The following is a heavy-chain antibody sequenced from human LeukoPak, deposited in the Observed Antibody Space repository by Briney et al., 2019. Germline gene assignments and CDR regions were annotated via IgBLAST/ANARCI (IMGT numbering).Heavy chain of an antibody. Sequence: GGSLRLSCAASGFTFSGYWMHWVRQAPGKGLVWVSRIKSDGSSTTYADSVKGRFTISRDNAKDTLYLEMNSLRAEDTAVYYCARTFAAAHIDYWGQGTLVTVST. J-gene: IGHJ4*02. CDR1: GFTFSGYW. CDR2: IKSDGSST. V-gene: IGHV3-74*01. CDR3: ARTFAAAHIDY. D-gene: IGHD2-15*01.